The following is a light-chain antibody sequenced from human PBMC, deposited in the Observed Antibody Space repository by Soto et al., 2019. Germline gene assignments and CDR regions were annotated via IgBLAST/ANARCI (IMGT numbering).Light chain of an antibody. CDR2: EVS. Sequence: QLVLTQPASVSGSPGQSITISCTGTSSDVGGYNYVSWYQQHPGKAPKLMIYEVSNRPSGVSNRFSGSKSGNTASLTISGLQAEDEADYYCSSYTSSSTSHVFGTGTKLTVL. CDR1: SSDVGGYNY. CDR3: SSYTSSSTSHV. V-gene: IGLV2-14*01. J-gene: IGLJ1*01.